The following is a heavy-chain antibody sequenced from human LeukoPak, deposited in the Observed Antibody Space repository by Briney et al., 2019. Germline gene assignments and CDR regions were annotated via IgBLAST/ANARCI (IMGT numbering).Heavy chain of an antibody. CDR2: FNPENGNT. J-gene: IGHJ4*02. V-gene: IGHV1-18*01. CDR3: AREHSSSWDQFDY. CDR1: GGTFSSHA. D-gene: IGHD6-13*01. Sequence: GASVKVSCKASGGTFSSHAISWVRQAPGQGLEWMGWFNPENGNTNYAQKVQGRVTMTVDTSTSTSYMELRSLRSDDTAVYYCAREHSSSWDQFDYWGQGTLVTVSS.